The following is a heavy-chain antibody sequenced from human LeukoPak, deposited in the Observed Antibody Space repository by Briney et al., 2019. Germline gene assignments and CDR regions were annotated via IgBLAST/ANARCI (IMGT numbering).Heavy chain of an antibody. Sequence: LSLTCAVYGGSFSGYYWSWIRQPPGKGLEWVSYISSSSSYTNYADSVKGRFTISRDNAKNSLYLQMNSLRAEDTAVYYCAREFHDSSGYYYDYWGQGTLVTVSS. CDR2: ISSSSSYT. CDR1: GGSFSGYY. V-gene: IGHV3-11*05. D-gene: IGHD3-22*01. J-gene: IGHJ4*02. CDR3: AREFHDSSGYYYDY.